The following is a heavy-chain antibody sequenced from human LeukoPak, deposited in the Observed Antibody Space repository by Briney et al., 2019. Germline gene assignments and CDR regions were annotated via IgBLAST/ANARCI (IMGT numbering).Heavy chain of an antibody. CDR2: IYYNGDT. V-gene: IGHV4-30-4*01. Sequence: PSETLSLTCTVSGGSISSAEYYWSWLRQSPGMGLQWIGYIYYNGDTNYNPSLESRVFISLDTSTNQFSLKLNSVTAADTAVYYCARRQYSYGSFDYWGQGTLVTVSS. J-gene: IGHJ4*02. CDR3: ARRQYSYGSFDY. CDR1: GGSISSAEYY. D-gene: IGHD5-18*01.